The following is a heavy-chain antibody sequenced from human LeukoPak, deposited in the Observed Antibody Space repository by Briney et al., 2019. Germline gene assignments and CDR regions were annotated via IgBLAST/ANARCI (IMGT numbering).Heavy chain of an antibody. D-gene: IGHD4-17*01. CDR3: VRTVIPGWFDP. CDR1: GGSISSGSYY. Sequence: SQTLSLTCTVSGGSISSGSYYWSWIRQPAGKGLEWIGRIYTSGSTNYNPSLKSRVTISVDTSKNQFSLKLSSVTAADTAVYYCVRTVIPGWFDPWGQGTLVTVSS. CDR2: IYTSGST. J-gene: IGHJ5*02. V-gene: IGHV4-61*02.